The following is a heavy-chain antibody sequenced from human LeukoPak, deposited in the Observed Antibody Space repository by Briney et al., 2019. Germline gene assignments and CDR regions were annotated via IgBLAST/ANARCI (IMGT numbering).Heavy chain of an antibody. Sequence: GRSLRLSCAASGITFSAYGMHWVRQAPGEGLEWVAVISNDGDYTYYADSVKGRFTISRDNSENTLYLQMNSLRVEDTAVYYCAKDRTWGGGFARVWGDLSWGQGTLVSVSS. CDR1: GITFSAYG. V-gene: IGHV3-30*18. J-gene: IGHJ5*02. D-gene: IGHD7-27*01. CDR3: AKDRTWGGGFARVWGDLS. CDR2: ISNDGDYT.